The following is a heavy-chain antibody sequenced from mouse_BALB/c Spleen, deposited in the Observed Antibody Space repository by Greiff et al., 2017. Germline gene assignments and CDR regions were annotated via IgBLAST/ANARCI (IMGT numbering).Heavy chain of an antibody. D-gene: IGHD2-4*01. CDR2: IYPGNVNT. CDR1: GYTFTSYY. Sequence: QVQLQQSGPELVKPGASVRISCKASGYTFTSYYIHWVKQRPGQGLEWIGWIYPGNVNTKYNEKFKGKATLTADKSSSTAYMQLSSLTSEDSAVYFCAREGATMITRTWFAYWGQGTLVTVSA. CDR3: AREGATMITRTWFAY. V-gene: IGHV1S56*01. J-gene: IGHJ3*01.